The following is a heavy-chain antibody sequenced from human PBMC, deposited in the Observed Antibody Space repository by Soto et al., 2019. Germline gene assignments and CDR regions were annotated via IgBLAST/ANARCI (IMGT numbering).Heavy chain of an antibody. Sequence: SETLSLTCTVSGGSINSYYWSWIRQTPGKGLEWIGYIYYSGSTSYNPSLKSRVTISVDTSKNQFSLKLSSVTAADTAVYYCARVSMVRGITYYYYYYGMDVWGQGTMVTVSS. D-gene: IGHD3-10*01. J-gene: IGHJ6*02. CDR2: IYYSGST. CDR3: ARVSMVRGITYYYYYYGMDV. CDR1: GGSINSYY. V-gene: IGHV4-59*01.